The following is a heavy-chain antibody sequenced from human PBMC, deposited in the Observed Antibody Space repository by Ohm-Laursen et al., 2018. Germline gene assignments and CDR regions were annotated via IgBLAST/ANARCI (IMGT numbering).Heavy chain of an antibody. CDR3: AKRDMEATIWSNYFYGMDV. Sequence: GSLRLSCAASGFTFSSYSMNWVRQAPGKGLEWVSSISSSSSYIYYADSVKGRFTISRDNAKNSLYLQMNSLRAEDTAVYYCAKRDMEATIWSNYFYGMDVWGQGTAVTVSS. V-gene: IGHV3-21*01. CDR2: ISSSSSYI. D-gene: IGHD5-12*01. J-gene: IGHJ6*02. CDR1: GFTFSSYS.